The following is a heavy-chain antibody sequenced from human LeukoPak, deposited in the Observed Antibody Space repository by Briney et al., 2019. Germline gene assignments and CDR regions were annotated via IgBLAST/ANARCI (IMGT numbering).Heavy chain of an antibody. CDR1: GYSISSGYY. Sequence: PSETLSLTCTVSGYSISSGYYWSWIRQPPGKGLEWIGYIYYSGRTSYNPSLKSRVTISVDTSKNQFSLRLSSVTAADTAVYYCARGQKYRSGYTVTELGSGYFVYWGQGTLVTVSS. J-gene: IGHJ4*02. D-gene: IGHD5-18*01. CDR2: IYYSGRT. V-gene: IGHV4-61*01. CDR3: ARGQKYRSGYTVTELGSGYFVY.